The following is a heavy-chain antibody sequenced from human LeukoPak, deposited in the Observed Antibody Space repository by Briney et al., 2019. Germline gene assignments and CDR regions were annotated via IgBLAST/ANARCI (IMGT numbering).Heavy chain of an antibody. CDR1: GFTFSSLD. CDR2: IWYDGSNK. CDR3: ARNTPNSFNGMDV. V-gene: IGHV3-33*01. Sequence: PGRSLRLSCAASGFTFSSLDMHWVRQAPGKGLEWVAVIWYDGSNKYHADSVKGRFTISRDNSKNTVYLQMNSLRAEDTAVYYCARNTPNSFNGMDVWGKGTTVTVSS. D-gene: IGHD2-2*02. J-gene: IGHJ6*04.